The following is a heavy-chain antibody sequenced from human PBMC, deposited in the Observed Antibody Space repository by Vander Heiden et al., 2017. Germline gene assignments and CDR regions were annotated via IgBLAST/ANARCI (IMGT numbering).Heavy chain of an antibody. CDR2: ISAYNGNT. D-gene: IGHD2-15*01. V-gene: IGHV1-18*04. CDR3: ARDESGRYCSGGSCYS. CDR1: GYTFSSYG. Sequence: QVQLVQSGAEVKKPGASVKVSCKASGYTFSSYGISWVRQAPGQGLEWMGWISAYNGNTNYAQKLQGRVTMTTDTSTSTAYMELRSLRSDDTAVYYCARDESGRYCSGGSCYSWGQGTLVTVSS. J-gene: IGHJ4*02.